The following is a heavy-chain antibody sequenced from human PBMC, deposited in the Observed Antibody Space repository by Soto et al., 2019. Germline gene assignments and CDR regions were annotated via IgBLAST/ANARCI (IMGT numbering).Heavy chain of an antibody. CDR3: ARGRIAYDYVWGSYRHNWFDP. CDR1: GGSFSGYY. J-gene: IGHJ5*02. D-gene: IGHD3-16*02. V-gene: IGHV4-34*01. CDR2: INHSGST. Sequence: ETLSLTCAVYGGSFSGYYWSWIRQPPGKGLEWIGEINHSGSTNYNPSLKSRVTISVDTSKNQFSLKLSSVTAADTAVYYCARGRIAYDYVWGSYRHNWFDPWGQGTLVTVSS.